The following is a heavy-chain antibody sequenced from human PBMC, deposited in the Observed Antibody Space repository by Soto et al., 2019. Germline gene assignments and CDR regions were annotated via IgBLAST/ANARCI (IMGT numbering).Heavy chain of an antibody. CDR1: GFTFSNFG. V-gene: IGHV3-30*03. J-gene: IGHJ4*02. CDR2: ISNHGTEK. CDR3: VTDGAYSGRYYFDY. D-gene: IGHD1-26*01. Sequence: QVQLVESGGGVVQPGRSLRLSCAASGFTFSNFGMHWVRQAPGKGLECVALISNHGTEKYYLDSVKGRFTISRDNSKNTLYLQMNSLRAEDTAVYYCVTDGAYSGRYYFDYWGQGALVTVSS.